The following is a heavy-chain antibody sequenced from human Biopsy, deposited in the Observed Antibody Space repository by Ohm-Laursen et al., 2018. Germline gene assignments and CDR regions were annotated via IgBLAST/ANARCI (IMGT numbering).Heavy chain of an antibody. V-gene: IGHV3-30*18. CDR3: AKDRYNYTPIGGFSMDV. CDR2: IFYYGSNT. CDR1: GFTFANYG. Sequence: SPTLSRAATGFTFANYGKHWICIGPPTGQERVAFIFYYGSNTYYYDSVKGRFTISRDNSTDTLYLQMSSLRAEDTAVYYCAKDRYNYTPIGGFSMDVWGQGTTVTVSS. D-gene: IGHD5-18*01. J-gene: IGHJ6*02.